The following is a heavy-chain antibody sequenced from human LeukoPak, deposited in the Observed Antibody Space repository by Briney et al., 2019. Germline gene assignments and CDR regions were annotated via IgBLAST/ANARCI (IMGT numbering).Heavy chain of an antibody. V-gene: IGHV1-2*06. CDR2: INPNSGGT. D-gene: IGHD5-12*01. CDR1: GYTFTGYY. CDR3: ARVVPHKGYSGYDYSY. Sequence: GASVKVSCKASGYTFTGYYMHWVRQAPGQGLEWMGRINPNSGGTNYAQKFQDRVTMTRDTSIRTAYMELSRLRSDDTAVYYCARVVPHKGYSGYDYSYWGQGTLVTVSS. J-gene: IGHJ4*02.